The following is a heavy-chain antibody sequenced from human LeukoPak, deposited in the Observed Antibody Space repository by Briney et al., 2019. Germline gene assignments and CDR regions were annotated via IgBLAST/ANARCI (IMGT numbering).Heavy chain of an antibody. Sequence: GGSLRLSCAASGFTFSSYAMHWVRQAPGKGLEWVAVISYDGSNKYYADSVKGRFTISRDNSKNTLYLQMNSLRAEDTAVYYCARVSIAAAGGSFDYWGRGTLVTVSS. CDR1: GFTFSSYA. V-gene: IGHV3-30-3*01. CDR3: ARVSIAAAGGSFDY. CDR2: ISYDGSNK. D-gene: IGHD6-13*01. J-gene: IGHJ4*02.